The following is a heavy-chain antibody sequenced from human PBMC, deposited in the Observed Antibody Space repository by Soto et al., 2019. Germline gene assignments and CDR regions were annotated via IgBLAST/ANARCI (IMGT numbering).Heavy chain of an antibody. CDR1: GYTFTSYG. CDR2: ISAYNGNT. J-gene: IGHJ4*02. D-gene: IGHD6-13*01. Sequence: QVQLVQSGAEVKKPGASVKVSCKASGYTFTSYGIIWVRQAPGQGLEWMGWISAYNGNTNYAQKLQDRVTMTTDTSPSTAHMELSSLGCDDTAVYYWARWAAPGLFDYWGQGPLVTVSS. CDR3: ARWAAPGLFDY. V-gene: IGHV1-18*01.